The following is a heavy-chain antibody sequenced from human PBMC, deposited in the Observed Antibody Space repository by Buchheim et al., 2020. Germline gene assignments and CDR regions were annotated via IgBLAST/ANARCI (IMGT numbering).Heavy chain of an antibody. CDR1: GFTFSSYA. V-gene: IGHV3-23*01. CDR3: AKDPFLLSSILDNWFDP. CDR2: ISGSGGST. Sequence: EVQLLESGGGLVQPGGSLRLSCAASGFTFSSYAMSWVRQAPGKGLEWVSAISGSGGSTYYADSVKGRFTISRDNSKNKLYLQMNSLRAEDTAVYYCAKDPFLLSSILDNWFDPWGQGTL. D-gene: IGHD3-3*01. J-gene: IGHJ5*02.